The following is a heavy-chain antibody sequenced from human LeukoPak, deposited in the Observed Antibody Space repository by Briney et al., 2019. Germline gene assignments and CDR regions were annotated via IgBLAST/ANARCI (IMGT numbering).Heavy chain of an antibody. CDR3: ARRLGQYYYYGMDV. CDR1: GGSISSYY. V-gene: IGHV4-59*08. Sequence: PSETLSLTCTVSGGSISSYYWSWIRQPPGKGLEWIGYIYYSGSTNYNPSLKSRVTISVDTSKNQFSLKLSSVTAADTAVYYCARRLGQYYYYGMDVWGQGTTVTVSS. CDR2: IYYSGST. J-gene: IGHJ6*02. D-gene: IGHD7-27*01.